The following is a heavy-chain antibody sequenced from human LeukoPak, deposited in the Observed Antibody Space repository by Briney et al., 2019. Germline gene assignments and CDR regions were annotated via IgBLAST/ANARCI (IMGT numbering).Heavy chain of an antibody. D-gene: IGHD5-24*01. CDR1: GFTFDDYG. CDR2: INWNGGST. J-gene: IGHJ4*02. V-gene: IGHV3-20*04. CDR3: ARGGDGYKYETMAG. Sequence: GGSLRLSCAASGFTFDDYGMSWVRQAPGKGLEWVSGINWNGGSTGYADSVKGRFTISRDNAKNSLYLQMNSLRAEDTALYYCARGGDGYKYETMAGWGQGTLVTVSS.